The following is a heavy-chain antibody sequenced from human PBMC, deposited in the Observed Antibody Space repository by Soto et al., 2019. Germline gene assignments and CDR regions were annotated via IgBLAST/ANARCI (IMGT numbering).Heavy chain of an antibody. CDR2: IYYSGST. CDR1: GGSISSSSYY. J-gene: IGHJ4*02. CDR3: ARHIWPPRTTVTH. V-gene: IGHV4-39*01. Sequence: QLQLQESGPGLVKPSETLSLTCTVSGGSISSSSYYWGWIRQPPGKGLEWIGSIYYSGSTYYNPSLKSRVTISVDTSKNQCSLKLSSVTAADTAVYYCARHIWPPRTTVTHWGQGTLVTVSS. D-gene: IGHD4-17*01.